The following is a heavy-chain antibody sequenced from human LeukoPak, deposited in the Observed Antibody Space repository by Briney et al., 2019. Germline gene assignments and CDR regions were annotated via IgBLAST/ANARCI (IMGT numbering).Heavy chain of an antibody. Sequence: PGGSLRLSCAASAFAVSSNYMNWVRQAPGKGLKWVSIIYSGGGTYYANSVRGRFTISRDNSKNTLYLQMNSLRDEDTAVYYCARGGYYYDSSGYYHDAFDIWGQGTMVTVSS. J-gene: IGHJ3*02. CDR2: IYSGGGT. V-gene: IGHV3-53*01. D-gene: IGHD3-22*01. CDR1: AFAVSSNY. CDR3: ARGGYYYDSSGYYHDAFDI.